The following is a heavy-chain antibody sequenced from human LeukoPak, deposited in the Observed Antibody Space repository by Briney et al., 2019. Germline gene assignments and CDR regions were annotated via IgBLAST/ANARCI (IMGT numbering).Heavy chain of an antibody. CDR3: ARHCCPAAAPDY. D-gene: IGHD2-2*01. V-gene: IGHV4-39*01. Sequence: SETLSLTCTVSGGSISSSSYYWGWIRQPPGKGLEWIGSIYYSGSTYYNPSLKSRVTISVDTSKNQFSLKLSSVTAADTAVYYCARHCCPAAAPDYWGQGTLVTVSS. CDR1: GGSISSSSYY. J-gene: IGHJ4*02. CDR2: IYYSGST.